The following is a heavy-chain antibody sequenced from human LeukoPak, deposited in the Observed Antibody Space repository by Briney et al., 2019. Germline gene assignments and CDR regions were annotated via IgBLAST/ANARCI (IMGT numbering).Heavy chain of an antibody. V-gene: IGHV3-74*01. Sequence: GGSLRLSCAASGFSFSGHWMHWVRQAPGKGLVWVSRINSDGSGTDYAESVKGRFTISRDNAKNTLYLHMSSLRVEDTAVYYCARDMNGLTWGQGTLVTVSS. CDR2: INSDGSGT. CDR3: ARDMNGLT. CDR1: GFSFSGHW. J-gene: IGHJ5*02. D-gene: IGHD1-1*01.